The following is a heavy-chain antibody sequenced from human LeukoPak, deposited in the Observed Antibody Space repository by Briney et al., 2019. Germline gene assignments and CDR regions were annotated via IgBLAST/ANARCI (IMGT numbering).Heavy chain of an antibody. D-gene: IGHD2-21*01. CDR3: AKDLHIVVVVSPETDY. CDR1: GFTFSSYA. Sequence: PGGSLRLSCAASGFTFSSYAMSWVRQAPGKGLEWVSAISGSGGSTYYADSVKGRFTISRDNSKNTLYLQMNSLRAEDTAVYYCAKDLHIVVVVSPETDYWGQGTLVTVSS. CDR2: ISGSGGST. V-gene: IGHV3-23*01. J-gene: IGHJ4*02.